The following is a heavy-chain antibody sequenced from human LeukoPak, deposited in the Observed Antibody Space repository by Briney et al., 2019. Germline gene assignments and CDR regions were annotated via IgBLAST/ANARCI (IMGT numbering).Heavy chain of an antibody. D-gene: IGHD1-26*01. V-gene: IGHV1-69*13. J-gene: IGHJ4*02. CDR2: IIPIFGTA. CDR1: GYTFTSYA. Sequence: ASVKVSCKASGYTFTSYAMNWVRQAPGQGLEWMGGIIPIFGTANYAQKFQGRVTITADESTSTAYMELSSLRSEDTAVYYCARDLSGSPFFDYWGQGTLVTVSS. CDR3: ARDLSGSPFFDY.